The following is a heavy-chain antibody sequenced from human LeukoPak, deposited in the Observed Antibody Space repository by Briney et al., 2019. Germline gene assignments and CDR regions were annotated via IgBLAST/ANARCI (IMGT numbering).Heavy chain of an antibody. D-gene: IGHD4-17*01. CDR1: GRSISSHY. CDR3: ARGSHDYGDYGL. V-gene: IGHV4-59*11. Sequence: KPSETLTLTCTVSGRSISSHYWSWTRQPPGKGLEWIGHISYSGSTIYNPSLKSRVTIPVDTPNNQFPLKQKSVTAADAAVYYCARGSHDYGDYGLWGKGTTVTVSS. CDR2: ISYSGST. J-gene: IGHJ6*04.